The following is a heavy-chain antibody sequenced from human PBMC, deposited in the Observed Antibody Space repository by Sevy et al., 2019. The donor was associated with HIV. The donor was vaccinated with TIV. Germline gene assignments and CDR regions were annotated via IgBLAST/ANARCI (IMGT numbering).Heavy chain of an antibody. D-gene: IGHD7-27*01. Sequence: GGSLRLSCAASGFTFSSYWMSWVRQAPGKGLEWVANIKQDGSEKYYVDSVKGRFTISRENAKNSLYLQMNSLRAEDTAVYYCAREATKGTENTGDRPNYFDYWGQGTLVTVSS. V-gene: IGHV3-7*03. CDR2: IKQDGSEK. J-gene: IGHJ4*02. CDR3: AREATKGTENTGDRPNYFDY. CDR1: GFTFSSYW.